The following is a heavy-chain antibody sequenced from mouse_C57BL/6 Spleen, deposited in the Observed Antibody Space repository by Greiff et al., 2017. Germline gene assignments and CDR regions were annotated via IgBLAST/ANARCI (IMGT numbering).Heavy chain of an antibody. CDR2: IWSGGSA. V-gene: IGHV2-2*01. CDR3: ARNSNYYGSREDYFDY. CDR1: GFSLTSYG. J-gene: IGHJ2*01. D-gene: IGHD1-1*01. Sequence: VQLQQSGPGLVQPSQSLSITCTVSGFSLTSYGVHWVRQSPGKGLEWLGVIWSGGSADYNAAFISRLSISKDNAKSQVFFKMNSLQADDTAIYYCARNSNYYGSREDYFDYWGQGTTLTVSS.